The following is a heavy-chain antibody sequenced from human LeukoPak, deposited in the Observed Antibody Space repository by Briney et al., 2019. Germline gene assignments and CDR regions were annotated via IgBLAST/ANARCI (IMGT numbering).Heavy chain of an antibody. D-gene: IGHD5-12*01. Sequence: GGYLRLSCSASGFIFSSYAMHWVRQAPGKRLDYVSAITSDGGTTYYADSVKGRFTISRDNSRNTVYLQMSSLRVEDTAVYFCLKDEAGYSGYWGQGTLVTVSS. CDR2: ITSDGGTT. V-gene: IGHV3-64D*06. CDR3: LKDEAGYSGY. CDR1: GFIFSSYA. J-gene: IGHJ4*02.